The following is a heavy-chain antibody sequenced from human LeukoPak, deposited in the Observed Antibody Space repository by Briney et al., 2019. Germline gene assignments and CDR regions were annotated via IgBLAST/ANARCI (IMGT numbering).Heavy chain of an antibody. D-gene: IGHD3-16*02. CDR3: ARAHYDYVWGSYRKAPYYFDY. Sequence: GASVKVSCKASGYTFTGYYMHWVRQAPGQGLEWMGWIKPNSGGTKNAQKFQGRVTMTRDTSISTAYMELSSLRSEDTAVYYCARAHYDYVWGSYRKAPYYFDYWGQGTLVTVSS. J-gene: IGHJ4*02. V-gene: IGHV1-2*02. CDR1: GYTFTGYY. CDR2: IKPNSGGT.